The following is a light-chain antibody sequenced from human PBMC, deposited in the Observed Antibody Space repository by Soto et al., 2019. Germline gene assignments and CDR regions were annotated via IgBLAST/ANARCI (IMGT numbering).Light chain of an antibody. V-gene: IGKV3-20*01. CDR2: GAS. CDR3: QQYGRSPFT. CDR1: QNVLSNY. Sequence: EIVLTQSPGTVSLSPGERATLSCWASQNVLSNYLAWYQQRPGQAPRVVIYGASTRATGIPERFSGSGSGTDFTLTISRLEPEDFAVYYCQQYGRSPFTFGPGTKVDIK. J-gene: IGKJ3*01.